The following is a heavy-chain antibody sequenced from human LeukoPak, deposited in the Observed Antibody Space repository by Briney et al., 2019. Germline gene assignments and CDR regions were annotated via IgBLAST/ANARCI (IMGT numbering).Heavy chain of an antibody. CDR1: GFTFSTYA. V-gene: IGHV3-23*01. Sequence: GGSLRLSCAASGFTFSTYAMSWVRQAPGKGLEWVSTFSGSGGSTYYADSVKGRFTISRDNSKNTLYLQMNSLRVEDTAVYYCAKDLHVYTSGWFSDSWGQGTLVTVSS. CDR2: FSGSGGST. CDR3: AKDLHVYTSGWFSDS. D-gene: IGHD6-19*01. J-gene: IGHJ4*02.